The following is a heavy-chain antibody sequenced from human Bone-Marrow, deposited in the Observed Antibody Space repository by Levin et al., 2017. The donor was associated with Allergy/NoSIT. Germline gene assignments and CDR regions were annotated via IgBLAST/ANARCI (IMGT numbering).Heavy chain of an antibody. D-gene: IGHD3-22*01. CDR1: GFTFSSYS. Sequence: QPGGSLRLSCAASGFTFSSYSMTWVRQAPGKGLEWVSFISGSGGSTNYADFVKGRVTISRDNSKNTLYLQMNSLRAEDTAVYYCAKRDYYESSGYNDHWGQGTLVTVSS. CDR2: ISGSGGST. CDR3: AKRDYYESSGYNDH. V-gene: IGHV3-23*01. J-gene: IGHJ4*02.